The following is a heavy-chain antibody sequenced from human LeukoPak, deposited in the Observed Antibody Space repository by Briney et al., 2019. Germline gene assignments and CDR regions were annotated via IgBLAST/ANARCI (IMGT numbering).Heavy chain of an antibody. J-gene: IGHJ3*02. CDR2: IKQDGSEK. V-gene: IGHV3-7*01. D-gene: IGHD3-22*01. Sequence: GGSLRLSCAASGFTFSSYWMSWVRQAPGKGLEWVANIKQDGSEKYYVDSVKGRFTISRDNAKNSLYLQMNSLRAEDTAVYYCARYYYDSSGYYYSVRWDAFDIWGQGTMVTVSS. CDR3: ARYYYDSSGYYYSVRWDAFDI. CDR1: GFTFSSYW.